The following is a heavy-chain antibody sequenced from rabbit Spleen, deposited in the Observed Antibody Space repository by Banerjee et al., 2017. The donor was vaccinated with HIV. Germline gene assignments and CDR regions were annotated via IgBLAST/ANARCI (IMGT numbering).Heavy chain of an antibody. J-gene: IGHJ4*01. D-gene: IGHD6-1*01. V-gene: IGHV1S40*01. Sequence: QSLEESGGGLVQPEGSLTLTCTASGLSFSNSWMCWVRQAPGKGLEWIACIGSGYYGSTYYATWAKGRFTISKASSTTVTLQMTSLTAADTATYFCASNYGGDGYGYVYSLWGPGTLVTVS. CDR1: GLSFSNSW. CDR2: IGSGYYGST. CDR3: ASNYGGDGYGYVYSL.